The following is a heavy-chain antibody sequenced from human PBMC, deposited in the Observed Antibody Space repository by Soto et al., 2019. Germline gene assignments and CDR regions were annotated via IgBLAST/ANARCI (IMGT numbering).Heavy chain of an antibody. V-gene: IGHV3-21*01. Sequence: EVQLVESGGGLVKPGGSLRLSCAASGFTFSSYSMNWVRQAPGKGLEWVSSISSSSSYIYYADPVKGRFTISGDNAKNCLYLQKNSLRAEDTAVYYCARDTAMASFDYWGQGTLVTVSS. CDR3: ARDTAMASFDY. CDR1: GFTFSSYS. CDR2: ISSSSSYI. D-gene: IGHD5-18*01. J-gene: IGHJ4*02.